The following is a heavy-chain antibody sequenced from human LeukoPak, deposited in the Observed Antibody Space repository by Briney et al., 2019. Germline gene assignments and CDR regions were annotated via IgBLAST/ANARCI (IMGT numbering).Heavy chain of an antibody. CDR2: LSSTGNT. CDR1: GFTVSRNY. V-gene: IGHV3-53*04. CDR3: ARWRPIDAFDI. Sequence: AGSLRLSCAASGFTVSRNYMNWVRQAPGKGLEWVSLLSSTGNTSYPDSVKGRFTISRHNSKDTLYLQVNSLRPEDTAMYYCARWRPIDAFDIWGEGTMVIVSS. D-gene: IGHD3-3*01. J-gene: IGHJ3*02.